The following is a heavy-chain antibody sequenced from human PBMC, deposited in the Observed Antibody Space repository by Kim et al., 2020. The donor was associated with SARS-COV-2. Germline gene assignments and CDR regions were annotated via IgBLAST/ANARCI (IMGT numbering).Heavy chain of an antibody. J-gene: IGHJ6*02. CDR1: GGTFSSYA. CDR3: ARGSYYDSSGYYNYYYYGMDV. V-gene: IGHV1-69*13. D-gene: IGHD3-22*01. CDR2: IIPIFGTA. Sequence: SVKVSCKASGGTFSSYAISWVRQAPGQGLEWMGGIIPIFGTANYAQKFQGRVTITADESTSTAYMELSSLRSEDTAVYYCARGSYYDSSGYYNYYYYGMDVWGQGTTVTVSS.